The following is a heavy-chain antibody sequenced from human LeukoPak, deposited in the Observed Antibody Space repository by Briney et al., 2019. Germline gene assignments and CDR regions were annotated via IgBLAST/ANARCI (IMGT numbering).Heavy chain of an antibody. J-gene: IGHJ3*02. D-gene: IGHD3-3*01. V-gene: IGHV3-23*01. Sequence: GGSLRLSCAASGFTFSSCAMSWVRQAPGKGLEWVSAISGSGGSTYYADSVKGRFTISRDNSKNTLYLQMNSLRAEDTAVYYCAKGRIPRVWSGPPNGAFDIWGQGTMVTVSS. CDR2: ISGSGGST. CDR1: GFTFSSCA. CDR3: AKGRIPRVWSGPPNGAFDI.